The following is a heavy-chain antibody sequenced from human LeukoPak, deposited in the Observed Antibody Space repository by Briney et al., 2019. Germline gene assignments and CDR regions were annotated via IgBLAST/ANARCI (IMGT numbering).Heavy chain of an antibody. CDR1: GFTFSSYG. CDR3: AKALSNWGLWDGMDV. J-gene: IGHJ6*04. D-gene: IGHD7-27*01. V-gene: IGHV3-30*18. CDR2: ISYDGSNK. Sequence: PGGSLRLSCAASGFTFSSYGMHWVRQAPGKGLEWVAVISYDGSNKYYADSVKGRFTISRDNSKNTLYLQMNSLRAEDTAVYYCAKALSNWGLWDGMDVWGKGTTVTVSS.